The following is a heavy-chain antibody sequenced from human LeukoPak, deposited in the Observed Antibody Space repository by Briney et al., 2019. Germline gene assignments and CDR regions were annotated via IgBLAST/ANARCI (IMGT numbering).Heavy chain of an antibody. D-gene: IGHD2-15*01. CDR2: ISGSDGST. J-gene: IGHJ1*01. CDR1: GFNFNNFN. Sequence: PGGSLRLSCAASGFNFNNFNMNWVRQAPGKGLEWVSGISGSDGSTYYADSVKGRFTISRDNSKNTLYLQMNNLRAEDTAIYYCAKLLGYCSGGSCYVEYFQHWGQGTLVTVSS. V-gene: IGHV3-23*01. CDR3: AKLLGYCSGGSCYVEYFQH.